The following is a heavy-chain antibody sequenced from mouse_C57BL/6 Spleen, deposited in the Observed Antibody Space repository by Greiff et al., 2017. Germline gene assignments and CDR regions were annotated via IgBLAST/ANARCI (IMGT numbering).Heavy chain of an antibody. J-gene: IGHJ4*01. CDR1: GYTFTDYY. CDR2: IYPGSGNT. D-gene: IGHD3-2*02. V-gene: IGHV1-76*01. Sequence: VQLQQSGAELVRPGASVKLSCKASGYTFTDYYINWVKQRPGQGLEWIARIYPGSGNTYYNEKFKGKATLTAEKSSSTAYMQLSSLTSEDSAVYFCARGQLRLQTMDYWGQGTSVTVSS. CDR3: ARGQLRLQTMDY.